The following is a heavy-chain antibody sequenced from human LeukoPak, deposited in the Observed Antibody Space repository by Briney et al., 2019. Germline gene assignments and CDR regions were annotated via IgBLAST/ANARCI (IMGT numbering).Heavy chain of an antibody. CDR1: GFTFSSYA. Sequence: GGSLRLSCAASGFTFSSYAMSWVRQAPGKGLEWVSAISGSGGSTYYADSVKGRFTISRDNSKSTLYLQMNSLRAEDTAVYYCAKDPPAFFCSGGSCYPDYWGQGTLVTVSS. CDR3: AKDPPAFFCSGGSCYPDY. CDR2: ISGSGGST. D-gene: IGHD2-15*01. V-gene: IGHV3-23*01. J-gene: IGHJ4*02.